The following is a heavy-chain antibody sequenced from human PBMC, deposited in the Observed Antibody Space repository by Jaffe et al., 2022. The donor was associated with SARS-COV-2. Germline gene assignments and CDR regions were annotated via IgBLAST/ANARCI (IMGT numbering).Heavy chain of an antibody. J-gene: IGHJ5*02. D-gene: IGHD3-16*02. Sequence: VQLMESGGELVQPGGSLRLSCAASGFSFSTNSLMWVRQAPGKGLEWVSYISVSGTTTYYADSVKGRLTISRDNAKNSLYLQMSSLRVEDTAVYYCARCPGSWRLDPWGQGTLVTVSS. V-gene: IGHV3-48*01. CDR3: ARCPGSWRLDP. CDR1: GFSFSTNS. CDR2: ISVSGTTT.